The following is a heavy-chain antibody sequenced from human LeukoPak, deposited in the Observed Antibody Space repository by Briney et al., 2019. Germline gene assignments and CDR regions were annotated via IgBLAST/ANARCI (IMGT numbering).Heavy chain of an antibody. CDR3: ARVRSSSSADFNY. D-gene: IGHD6-6*01. Sequence: ASVKVSCKTSGYTFTSYYIHWVRQAPGQGLEWMGLIDPSGGSTSHAQNFQGRVTMTRDTSTSTVYMELSSLRSEDTAVYYCARVRSSSSADFNYWGQGTLVTVSS. V-gene: IGHV1-46*01. CDR1: GYTFTSYY. J-gene: IGHJ4*02. CDR2: IDPSGGST.